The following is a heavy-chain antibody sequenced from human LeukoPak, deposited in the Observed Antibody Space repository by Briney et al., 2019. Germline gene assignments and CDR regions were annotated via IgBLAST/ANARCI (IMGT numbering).Heavy chain of an antibody. CDR1: GFTLSAYD. Sequence: GGSLRLSCAASGFTLSAYDMSWVRQAPGMGLEWVSYSSTGGTTKYYADSVRGRFTISRDNAKNLLYMQLNSLRAEDTAVYYCARDRGSGYAPDSSAFDIWGQGTTVTVSS. CDR2: SSTGGTTK. D-gene: IGHD5-12*01. CDR3: ARDRGSGYAPDSSAFDI. V-gene: IGHV3-48*03. J-gene: IGHJ3*02.